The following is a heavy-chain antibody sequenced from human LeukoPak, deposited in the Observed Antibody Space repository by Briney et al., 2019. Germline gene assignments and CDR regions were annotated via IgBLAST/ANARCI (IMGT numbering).Heavy chain of an antibody. D-gene: IGHD3-3*01. J-gene: IGHJ4*02. CDR3: AKETGDFWSGYPIDY. CDR1: GFTFSSYS. V-gene: IGHV3-23*01. CDR2: ISGSGGST. Sequence: GGSLRLSCAASGFTFSSYSMNWVRQAPGKGLEWVSAISGSGGSTYYADSVKGRFTISRDNSKNTLYLQMNSLRAEDTAVYYCAKETGDFWSGYPIDYWGQGTLVTVSS.